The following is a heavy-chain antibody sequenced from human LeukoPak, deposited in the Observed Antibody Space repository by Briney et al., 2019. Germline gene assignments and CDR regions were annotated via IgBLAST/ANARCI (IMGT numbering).Heavy chain of an antibody. Sequence: PGGSLRLSCAASGFTFSSYWMHWVRQAPGKGLEWVSFIDSTGSTYYADSVKGRFTISRDNSRNTLYLQMNSLRVEDTAVYYCARRERLGYSYGRGTLDIWGQGTMVTVSS. CDR3: ARRERLGYSYGRGTLDI. V-gene: IGHV3-66*01. D-gene: IGHD5-18*01. J-gene: IGHJ3*02. CDR2: IDSTGST. CDR1: GFTFSSYW.